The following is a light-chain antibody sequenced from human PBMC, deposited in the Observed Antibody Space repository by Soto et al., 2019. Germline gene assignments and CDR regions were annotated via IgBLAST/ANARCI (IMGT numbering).Light chain of an antibody. CDR1: QRVSSW. V-gene: IGKV1-5*03. CDR3: QQYSRNPLT. J-gene: IGKJ4*01. Sequence: DIQMTQSPSTLSAAVGDRVTITCRASQRVSSWLDWYQQKPGEVPKLLIYKASSLESGVPSRFSGSGSGTEFTLTISSLQPDDFVTYYCQQYSRNPLTFGGGTKVEIK. CDR2: KAS.